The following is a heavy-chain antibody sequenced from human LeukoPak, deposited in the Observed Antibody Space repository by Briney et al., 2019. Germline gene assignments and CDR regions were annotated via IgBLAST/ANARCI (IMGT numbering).Heavy chain of an antibody. CDR2: IYPGDSDT. J-gene: IGHJ3*02. Sequence: GESLKISCKGSGYSFTNFWIGWVRQMPGKGLEWMGIIYPGDSDTRYSPSFQGQVTISADKSISTAYLQWSSLKASDIAMYYCARQATDAFDIWGQGTMVTVSS. V-gene: IGHV5-51*01. D-gene: IGHD5-12*01. CDR3: ARQATDAFDI. CDR1: GYSFTNFW.